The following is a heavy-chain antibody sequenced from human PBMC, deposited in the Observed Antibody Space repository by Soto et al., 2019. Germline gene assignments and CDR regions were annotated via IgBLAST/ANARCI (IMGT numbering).Heavy chain of an antibody. CDR2: VSHDGSHE. J-gene: IGHJ6*02. CDR3: TRPPRPPYFYYGMDV. Sequence: TGGSLRLSCIASGFTFTNYDMHWVRQAPGEGLEWVAVVSHDGSHEYYADSVKGRFTISRDNAKNTLFLEMDDLSADDTAISYCTRPPRPPYFYYGMDVWGQGTTVTVSS. CDR1: GFTFTNYD. V-gene: IGHV3-30*03.